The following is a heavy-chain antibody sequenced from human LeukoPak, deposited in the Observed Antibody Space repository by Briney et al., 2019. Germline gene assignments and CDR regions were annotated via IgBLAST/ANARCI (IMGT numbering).Heavy chain of an antibody. CDR2: ISAYNGNT. CDR1: GYTFTSYG. J-gene: IGHJ4*02. D-gene: IGHD6-19*01. Sequence: GASVKVSCKASGYTFTSYGISWVRQAPGQGLEWMGWISAYNGNTNYAQKLQGRVTMTTDTSTSTACMELRSLRSDDTAVYYCARVGYGSGWYSLDFDYWGQGTLVTVSS. V-gene: IGHV1-18*01. CDR3: ARVGYGSGWYSLDFDY.